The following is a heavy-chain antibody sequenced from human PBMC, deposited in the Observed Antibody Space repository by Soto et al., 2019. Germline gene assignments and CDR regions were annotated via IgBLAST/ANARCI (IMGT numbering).Heavy chain of an antibody. CDR1: GGSISSYY. D-gene: IGHD5-12*01. CDR3: AGSGDDFLTDY. CDR2: IYYSGST. Sequence: SETLSLTCTVSGGSISSYYWSWIRQPPGKGLEWIGYIYYSGSTNYNPSLKSRVTISVDTSKNQFSLKLSSVTAADTAVYYCAGSGDDFLTDYWGQGTLVAVSS. V-gene: IGHV4-59*01. J-gene: IGHJ4*02.